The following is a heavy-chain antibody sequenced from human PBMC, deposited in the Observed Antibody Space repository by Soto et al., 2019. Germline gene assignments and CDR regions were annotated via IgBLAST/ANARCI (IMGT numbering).Heavy chain of an antibody. V-gene: IGHV1-18*01. CDR2: ISAYNGNT. D-gene: IGHD2-2*01. Sequence: QVQLVQSGAEVKKPGASVKVSCKASGYTFTSYGISWVRQAPGQGLEWMGWISAYNGNTNYAQKLQGRVTMTTDTSTSTAYMELRSLRSDDTAVYYCATWAAGGRTTGRYYYYGMDIWGQGTTVTVSS. CDR3: ATWAAGGRTTGRYYYYGMDI. J-gene: IGHJ6*02. CDR1: GYTFTSYG.